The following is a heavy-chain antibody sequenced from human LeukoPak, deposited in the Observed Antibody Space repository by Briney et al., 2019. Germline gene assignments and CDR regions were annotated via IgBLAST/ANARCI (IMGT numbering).Heavy chain of an antibody. CDR1: GFTFSSYS. Sequence: GGSLRLSCAASGFTFSSYSMNWVRQAPGKGLEWVSSISSSSSYIYYADSVKGRFTISRDNAKNSLYLQMNSLRAEDTAVYYCARESNGGGDCCTFDYWGQGTLVTVSS. D-gene: IGHD2-21*02. J-gene: IGHJ4*02. V-gene: IGHV3-21*01. CDR2: ISSSSSYI. CDR3: ARESNGGGDCCTFDY.